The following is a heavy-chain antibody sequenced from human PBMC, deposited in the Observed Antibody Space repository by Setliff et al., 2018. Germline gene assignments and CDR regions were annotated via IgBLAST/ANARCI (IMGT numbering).Heavy chain of an antibody. J-gene: IGHJ4*02. CDR1: GYTFTDFG. Sequence: ASVKVSCKASGYTFTDFGINWVRQAPGQGLEWLGWISPHSGNVYSAPKVQGRVTLTTDTSTNPAYMELRNLQSDDTAVYYCARLVRYCTKTTCQTLSGAEVWGQGTLVTVSS. D-gene: IGHD2-8*01. V-gene: IGHV1-18*01. CDR2: ISPHSGNV. CDR3: ARLVRYCTKTTCQTLSGAEV.